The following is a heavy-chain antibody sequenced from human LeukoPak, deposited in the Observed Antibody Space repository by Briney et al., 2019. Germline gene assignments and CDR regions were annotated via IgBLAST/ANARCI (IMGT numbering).Heavy chain of an antibody. V-gene: IGHV3-30-3*01. CDR2: ISYDGSNK. CDR1: GFTFSSYA. Sequence: GGSLRLSCAASGFTFSSYAMHWVRQAPGKGLEWVAVISYDGSNKYYADSVKGRFTISRDNSKNTLYLQMNSLRAEDTAVYYCARDPGPLNPVVPAAIGDSDYWGQGTLVTVSS. D-gene: IGHD2-2*02. CDR3: ARDPGPLNPVVPAAIGDSDY. J-gene: IGHJ4*02.